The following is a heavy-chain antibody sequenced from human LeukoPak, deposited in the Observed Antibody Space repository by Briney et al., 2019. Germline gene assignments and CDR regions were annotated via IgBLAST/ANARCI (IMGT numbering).Heavy chain of an antibody. J-gene: IGHJ3*02. CDR3: ARAMSPGDYYDRVNAFDI. D-gene: IGHD3-22*01. Sequence: GGSLRLSCAASGFTFSSYAMHWVRQAPGKGLEWVAVISYDGSNKYYADSVKGRFTISRDNSKNTLYLQMNSLRAEDTAVYYCARAMSPGDYYDRVNAFDIWGQGTMVTVSS. CDR2: ISYDGSNK. CDR1: GFTFSSYA. V-gene: IGHV3-30*01.